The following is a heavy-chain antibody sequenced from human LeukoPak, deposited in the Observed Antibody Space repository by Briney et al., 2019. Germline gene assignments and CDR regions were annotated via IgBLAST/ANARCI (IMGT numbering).Heavy chain of an antibody. CDR3: ARVRSDYDFWSGYSRYYYYYMDV. D-gene: IGHD3-3*01. Sequence: TGGSLRLSCAASGFTFSSYSMNWVRQAPGKGLEWVSYISSSSGTINYADSVKGRFTISGDNARNSLYLQMNSLRAEDTAVYYCARVRSDYDFWSGYSRYYYYYMDVWGKGTTVTVSS. V-gene: IGHV3-48*01. J-gene: IGHJ6*03. CDR1: GFTFSSYS. CDR2: ISSSSGTI.